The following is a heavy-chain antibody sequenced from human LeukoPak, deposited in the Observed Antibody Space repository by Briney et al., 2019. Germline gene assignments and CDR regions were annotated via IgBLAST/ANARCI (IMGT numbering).Heavy chain of an antibody. Sequence: ASVKVSCKASGYTFTSYYMHWVRQAPGQGLEWMGIINPSGGSTSYAQKFQGRVTMTRDTSTSTVYMELSSLRSEDTAVYCCARVGMIVDFDYWGQGTLVTVSS. V-gene: IGHV1-46*01. J-gene: IGHJ4*02. D-gene: IGHD3-22*01. CDR2: INPSGGST. CDR3: ARVGMIVDFDY. CDR1: GYTFTSYY.